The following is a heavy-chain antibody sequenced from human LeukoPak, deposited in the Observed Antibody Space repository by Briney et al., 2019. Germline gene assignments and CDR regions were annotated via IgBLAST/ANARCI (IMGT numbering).Heavy chain of an antibody. CDR2: ISWNSGSI. CDR1: GFTFDDYA. Sequence: GRSLRLSCAASGFTFDDYAMQWVRQAPGKGLEWVSGISWNSGSIGYADSVKGRFTISRDNAKNSLYLQMNSLRAEDTALYYCAKAAQYYYGSGSLVDNWGQGTLVTVSS. D-gene: IGHD3-10*01. V-gene: IGHV3-9*01. J-gene: IGHJ4*02. CDR3: AKAAQYYYGSGSLVDN.